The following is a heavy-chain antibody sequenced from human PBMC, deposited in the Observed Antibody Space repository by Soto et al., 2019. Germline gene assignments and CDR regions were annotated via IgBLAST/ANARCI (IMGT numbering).Heavy chain of an antibody. V-gene: IGHV3-23*01. CDR2: ISSVGGAT. D-gene: IGHD2-8*01. CDR3: AKDRMPVYGTLFDF. CDR1: GFTFSNFA. Sequence: VELLESGGGLVQPGGSLRLSCAASGFTFSNFAMSWVRQAPGEGLEWVSGISSVGGATNYADSVKGRFTNSRDNSKNTVYLQMNSLRGEDTAVYYCAKDRMPVYGTLFDFWGQGILVTVSS. J-gene: IGHJ4*02.